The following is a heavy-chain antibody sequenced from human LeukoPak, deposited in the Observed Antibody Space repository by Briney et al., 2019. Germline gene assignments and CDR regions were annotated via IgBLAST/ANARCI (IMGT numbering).Heavy chain of an antibody. D-gene: IGHD3-16*02. CDR3: ARDRDTGDY. CDR1: GYTFTSYG. J-gene: IGHJ4*02. Sequence: ASVKVSCKASGYTFTSYGISWVRQAPGQGLEWMGWISAYNGNTNYAQKLQGRVTMTTDTSTTTAYMGLRSQRADDTAVYYCARDRDTGDYWGQGTLVTVSS. V-gene: IGHV1-18*01. CDR2: ISAYNGNT.